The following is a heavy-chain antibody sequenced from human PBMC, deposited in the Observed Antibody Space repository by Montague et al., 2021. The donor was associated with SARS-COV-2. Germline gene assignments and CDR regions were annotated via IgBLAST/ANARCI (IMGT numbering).Heavy chain of an antibody. CDR3: ARGDGDNRRYFDL. CDR1: GFTFSSYE. D-gene: IGHD4-17*01. V-gene: IGHV3-48*03. CDR2: ISSSGSTI. J-gene: IGHJ2*01. Sequence: SLRLSCAASGFTFSSYEMNWVRQAPGKGLEWVSYISSSGSTIYYADSVKGRFTISRDNAKNSLYLQMNSLRAEDTALYHCARGDGDNRRYFDLWGRGTLVTVSS.